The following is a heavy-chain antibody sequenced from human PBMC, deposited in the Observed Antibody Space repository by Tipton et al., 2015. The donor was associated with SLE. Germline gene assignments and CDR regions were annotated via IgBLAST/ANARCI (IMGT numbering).Heavy chain of an antibody. Sequence: QLVQSGGGLVKPGGSLRLSCAASGFTFSSYSMNWVRQAPGKGLEWVSSISSSSSYIYYADSVKGRFTISRDNAKNSLYLQMNSLRAEDTAVYYCASRDSSSSPHAFDIWGQGTMATVSS. CDR3: ASRDSSSSPHAFDI. V-gene: IGHV3-21*01. D-gene: IGHD6-6*01. CDR1: GFTFSSYS. J-gene: IGHJ3*02. CDR2: ISSSSSYI.